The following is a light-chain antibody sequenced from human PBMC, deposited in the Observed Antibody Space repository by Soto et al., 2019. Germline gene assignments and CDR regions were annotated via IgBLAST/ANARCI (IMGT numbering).Light chain of an antibody. CDR2: AAS. Sequence: IVLTQSPATLSLTPGERATLSCRASQSVGSSLAWYQQKLGQAPRLLIYAASDRATGIPGRFSGSGSGTDFTLIISSLEPEDFAFYYCQQGNTWPWTFGQGTKVDI. J-gene: IGKJ1*01. V-gene: IGKV3-11*01. CDR1: QSVGSS. CDR3: QQGNTWPWT.